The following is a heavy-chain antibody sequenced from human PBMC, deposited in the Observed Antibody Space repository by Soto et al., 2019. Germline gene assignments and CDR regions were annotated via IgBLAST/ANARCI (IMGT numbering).Heavy chain of an antibody. J-gene: IGHJ4*02. Sequence: EVQLVESGGGLVKPGGSLRLSCVGSGFIFSNSWINWVRQAPGRGPEWVGRIKSKADGGIADYAVPVKGRFTISRDDSKGTLHLQMNRLKTADTAVYFCVTTTTSMTRGWGQGTMVNVSS. CDR3: VTTTTSMTRG. V-gene: IGHV3-15*07. CDR1: GFIFSNSW. CDR2: IKSKADGGIA. D-gene: IGHD1-1*01.